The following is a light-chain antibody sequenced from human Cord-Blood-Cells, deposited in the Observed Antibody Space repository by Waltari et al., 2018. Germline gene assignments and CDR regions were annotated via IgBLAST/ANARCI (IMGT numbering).Light chain of an antibody. Sequence: DIQMTQSPSSLSASVGDRVTITCRASQSISSYLNWYQQKPGKDPKLLIYAASSLQSGVPSSFSCSGSGTDFTLTISSLQPEDFATYYCQQSYSTPLTFCGVTNVEIK. J-gene: IGKJ4*01. CDR1: QSISSY. V-gene: IGKV1-39*01. CDR2: AAS. CDR3: QQSYSTPLT.